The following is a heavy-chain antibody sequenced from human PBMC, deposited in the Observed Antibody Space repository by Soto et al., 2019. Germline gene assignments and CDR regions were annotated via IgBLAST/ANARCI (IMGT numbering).Heavy chain of an antibody. CDR2: ISGDGGSK. CDR3: ATERIAAVAAAGPDY. D-gene: IGHD6-13*01. CDR1: GFTFDDYA. J-gene: IGHJ4*02. Sequence: GGSLRLSCAASGFTFDDYAMHWVRQAQGKGLEWVSLISGDGGSKYYSASVKGRFTISRENSKNSLYLQMNSLRTEDTALYYCATERIAAVAAAGPDYWGQGTLVTVSS. V-gene: IGHV3-43*02.